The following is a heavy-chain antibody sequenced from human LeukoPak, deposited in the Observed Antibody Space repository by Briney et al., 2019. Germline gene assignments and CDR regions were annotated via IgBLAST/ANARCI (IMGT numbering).Heavy chain of an antibody. J-gene: IGHJ6*02. CDR3: ARGRSVTRYYYYGMDV. V-gene: IGHV3-30-3*01. Sequence: GGSLRLSCAASGFTFSSYAMHWVRQAPGKGLEWVAVISYDGSNKYYADSVKGRFTISRDNSKNTLYLQMNSLRAEDTAVYYCARGRSVTRYYYYGMDVWGQGTTVTVSS. D-gene: IGHD4-17*01. CDR2: ISYDGSNK. CDR1: GFTFSSYA.